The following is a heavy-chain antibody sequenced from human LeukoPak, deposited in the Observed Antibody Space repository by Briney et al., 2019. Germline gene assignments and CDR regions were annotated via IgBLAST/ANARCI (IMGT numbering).Heavy chain of an antibody. J-gene: IGHJ4*02. Sequence: PGGSLRLSCAASGFTFSSYSMNWVRQAPGKGLEWVSSISSSSSYIYYADSVKGRFTISRDNAKNSLYLQMNSLRAEDTAVYYCARDSGDGLRDYGDYDYWGQGTLVTVSS. CDR2: ISSSSSYI. V-gene: IGHV3-21*01. D-gene: IGHD4-17*01. CDR1: GFTFSSYS. CDR3: ARDSGDGLRDYGDYDY.